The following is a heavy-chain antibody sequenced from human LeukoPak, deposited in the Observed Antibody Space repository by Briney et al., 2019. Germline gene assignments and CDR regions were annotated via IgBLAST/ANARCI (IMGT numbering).Heavy chain of an antibody. CDR3: ARHIDYITMIVVVTDVWAFDI. Sequence: KTSETLSLTCTVSGGSISSYYWSWIRQPPGKGLEWIGYIYYSGSTNYNPPLKSRVTISVDTSKNQFSLKLSSVTAADTAVYYCARHIDYITMIVVVTDVWAFDIWGQGTMVTVSS. D-gene: IGHD3-22*01. CDR1: GGSISSYY. J-gene: IGHJ3*02. CDR2: IYYSGST. V-gene: IGHV4-59*08.